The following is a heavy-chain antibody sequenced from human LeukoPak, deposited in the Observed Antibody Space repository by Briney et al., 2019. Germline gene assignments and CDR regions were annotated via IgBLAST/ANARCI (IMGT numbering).Heavy chain of an antibody. CDR2: ISSSSSYI. V-gene: IGHV3-21*01. J-gene: IGHJ2*01. Sequence: GGSLRLSCAASGFTFSDYSMNWVRQAPGKGLEWVSSISSSSSYIFYADSVRGRFTISRDNAKNSLYLQMNSLRAEDTAVYYCASGYYYDSSGYRPWYFDLWGRGTLVTVSS. CDR3: ASGYYYDSSGYRPWYFDL. CDR1: GFTFSDYS. D-gene: IGHD3-22*01.